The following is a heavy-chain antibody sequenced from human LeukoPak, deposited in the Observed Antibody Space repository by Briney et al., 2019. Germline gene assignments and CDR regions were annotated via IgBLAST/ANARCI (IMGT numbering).Heavy chain of an antibody. CDR3: ARGVGWGDY. D-gene: IGHD7-27*01. V-gene: IGHV4-59*01. CDR1: GGSISSYY. Sequence: SETLSLTCTVSGGSISSYYWSWIRQPPGKGLEWIGYIYYSGSTNYNPSLKSRVTISVDTSKNQFSLKLSSVTAADTAVYYCARGVGWGDYWGQGTLVTVSS. J-gene: IGHJ4*02. CDR2: IYYSGST.